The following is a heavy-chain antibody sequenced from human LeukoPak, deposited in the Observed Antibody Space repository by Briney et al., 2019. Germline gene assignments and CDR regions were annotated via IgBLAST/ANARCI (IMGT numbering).Heavy chain of an antibody. Sequence: PGGSLRLSCAASGFTISTYWMSWVRQAPGKGLEWLANIKQDGSEQYYVDSVKGRFAISRDNAKNSAYLQMNGLRAEDTAVYYCARENTAVPGGDCWGQGTLVTVSS. CDR2: IKQDGSEQ. CDR1: GFTISTYW. D-gene: IGHD5-18*01. V-gene: IGHV3-7*01. J-gene: IGHJ4*02. CDR3: ARENTAVPGGDC.